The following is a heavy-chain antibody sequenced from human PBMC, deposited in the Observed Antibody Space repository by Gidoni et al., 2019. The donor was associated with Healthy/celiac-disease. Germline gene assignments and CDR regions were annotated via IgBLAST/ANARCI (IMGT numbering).Heavy chain of an antibody. CDR2: TYYRSKWYN. Sequence: QVQLQQSGPGLVKPSQTLSLTCAISGDSVSSNSAAWNWSRQSPSRGLEWLGRTYYRSKWYNDYAVSVKSRITINPDTSKNQFSLQLNSVTPEDTAVYYCARDRIAAAGTLWGEFDYWGQGTLVTVSS. CDR3: ARDRIAAAGTLWGEFDY. D-gene: IGHD6-13*01. V-gene: IGHV6-1*01. J-gene: IGHJ4*02. CDR1: GDSVSSNSAA.